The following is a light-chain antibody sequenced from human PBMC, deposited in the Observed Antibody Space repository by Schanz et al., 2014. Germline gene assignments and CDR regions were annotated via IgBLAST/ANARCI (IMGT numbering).Light chain of an antibody. Sequence: QSALTQPASMSGSPGQSITISCNGSSSDIGGYDYVSWYRQYPGKAPKLMIYDVFNRPSGVSHRFSGSKSGNTASLTISGLQAEDEADYYCSSYTSSSTQVFGTGTKLPVL. J-gene: IGLJ1*01. V-gene: IGLV2-14*01. CDR2: DVF. CDR3: SSYTSSSTQV. CDR1: SSDIGGYDY.